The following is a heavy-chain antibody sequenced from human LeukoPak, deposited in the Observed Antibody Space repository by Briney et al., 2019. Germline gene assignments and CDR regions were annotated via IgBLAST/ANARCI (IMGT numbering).Heavy chain of an antibody. V-gene: IGHV3-23*01. J-gene: IGHJ6*03. CDR1: GFTFNTYT. Sequence: GSLRLSCAASGFTFNTYTMSWVRQAPGKGLEWVSGISASGGSTYYADSVKGRFTISRDNSKNTLYLQMNSLRAEDTAVYYCAKNGEPHYYMDVLGKGTTVTVSS. CDR3: AKNGEPHYYMDV. CDR2: ISASGGST. D-gene: IGHD1-14*01.